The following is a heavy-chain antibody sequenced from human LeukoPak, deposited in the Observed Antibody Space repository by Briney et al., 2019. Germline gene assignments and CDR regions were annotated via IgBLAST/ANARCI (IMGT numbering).Heavy chain of an antibody. CDR3: ARLPDSSGYYIDY. J-gene: IGHJ4*02. V-gene: IGHV4-4*02. Sequence: PSETLSLTCAVSGGSISSSNWWSWVRQPPGKGLEWIGEIYHSGSTNYNPSLKSRVTISVDKSKNQFSLKLSSVTAADTAVYYCARLPDSSGYYIDYWGQGTLVTVSS. CDR2: IYHSGST. CDR1: GGSISSSNW. D-gene: IGHD3-22*01.